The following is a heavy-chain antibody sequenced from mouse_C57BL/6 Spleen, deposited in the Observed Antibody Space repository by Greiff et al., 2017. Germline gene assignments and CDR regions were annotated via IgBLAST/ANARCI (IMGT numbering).Heavy chain of an antibody. CDR3: ARDRGSSYEDWGFAY. CDR2: IDPEDGET. Sequence: VQLQQSGAELVKPGASVKLSCTASGFNIKDYYMHWVKQRTEQGLEWIGRIDPEDGETKYAPKFQGKATITADTSPNTAYLQLSSLTSEDTAVYYCARDRGSSYEDWGFAYWGQGTLVTVSA. CDR1: GFNIKDYY. D-gene: IGHD1-1*01. V-gene: IGHV14-2*01. J-gene: IGHJ3*01.